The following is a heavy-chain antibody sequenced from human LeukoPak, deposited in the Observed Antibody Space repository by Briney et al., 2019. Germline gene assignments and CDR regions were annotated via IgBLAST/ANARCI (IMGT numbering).Heavy chain of an antibody. CDR1: GGSISSYY. Sequence: PSETLSLTCTVSGGSISSYYWSWIRQPPGKGLEWIGYIYYSGGTNYNPSLKSRVTISVDTSKTQFSLKLSSVTAADTAVYYCARDQRKHQAFYYYDSSGHLPTYWGQGTQVTVSS. J-gene: IGHJ4*02. CDR2: IYYSGGT. D-gene: IGHD3-22*01. V-gene: IGHV4-59*01. CDR3: ARDQRKHQAFYYYDSSGHLPTY.